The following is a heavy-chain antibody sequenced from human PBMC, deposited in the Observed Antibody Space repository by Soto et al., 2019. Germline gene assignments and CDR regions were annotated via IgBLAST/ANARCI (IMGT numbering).Heavy chain of an antibody. V-gene: IGHV1-69*01. D-gene: IGHD6-19*01. Sequence: QVQLEQSGAEVKKPGSSVKVSCRASGGTLSNYALSWLRQAPGQGLEWMGGIIPVLGIAKYTQTLQGRVTILAYESTATAYMEMSSLNTEDTALYYCARSPYVGQWPPNWFDSWGQGTQVTVSS. J-gene: IGHJ5*01. CDR2: IIPVLGIA. CDR1: GGTLSNYA. CDR3: ARSPYVGQWPPNWFDS.